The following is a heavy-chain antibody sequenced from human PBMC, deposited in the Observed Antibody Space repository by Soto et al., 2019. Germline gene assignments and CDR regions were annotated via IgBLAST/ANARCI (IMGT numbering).Heavy chain of an antibody. V-gene: IGHV3-74*01. Sequence: GGSLRLSCAASGFTFSSYWMHWVRQAPGKGLVWVSRINSDGSSTSYADSVRGRFTISRDNAKNTLYLQMNSLRAEDTAVYYCARGDYSNYDYGMDVWGQGTTVTVSS. D-gene: IGHD4-4*01. J-gene: IGHJ6*02. CDR2: INSDGSST. CDR3: ARGDYSNYDYGMDV. CDR1: GFTFSSYW.